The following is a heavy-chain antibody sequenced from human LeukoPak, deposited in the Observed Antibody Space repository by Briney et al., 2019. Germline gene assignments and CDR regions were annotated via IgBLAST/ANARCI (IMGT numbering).Heavy chain of an antibody. CDR2: VHLDGRT. J-gene: IGHJ4*02. CDR1: GGSVINTNW. CDR3: AREGGFYRPLDY. Sequence: SETLSLTCGVSGGSVINTNWWTWVRQPPGKGLEWIGEVHLDGRTNYNPSLESRLTMSVDVSENQVSLKLTSVTAAGTAVYYCAREGGFYRPLDYSGQGTLVTVSS. D-gene: IGHD3-3*01. V-gene: IGHV4-4*02.